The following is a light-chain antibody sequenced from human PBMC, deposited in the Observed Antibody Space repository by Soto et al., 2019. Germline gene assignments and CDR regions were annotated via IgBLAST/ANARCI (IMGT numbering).Light chain of an antibody. Sequence: SLLAQPASVSGGSGQSITISCAGTSSDVGAYNYVSWYQHHPGKAPKLMIYDVNNRPSGDSNRFSGSKSGNTASLTISGLQAEDEADYYCSSWTSGATYVFGSGTRSPS. CDR1: SSDVGAYNY. CDR3: SSWTSGATYV. J-gene: IGLJ1*01. V-gene: IGLV2-14*03. CDR2: DVN.